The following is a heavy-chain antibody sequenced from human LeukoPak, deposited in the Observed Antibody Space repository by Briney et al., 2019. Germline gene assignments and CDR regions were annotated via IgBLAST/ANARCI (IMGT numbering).Heavy chain of an antibody. D-gene: IGHD1-26*01. CDR2: IYHSGST. CDR1: GYSISSGYY. Sequence: SETLSLTCTVSGYSISSGYYWGWIRQPPGKGLEWIGSIYHSGSTYYNPSLKSRVTISVDTSKNQFSLKLSSVTAADTAVYYCARVSRSGSYFGAFEIWGQGTMVTVSS. V-gene: IGHV4-38-2*02. CDR3: ARVSRSGSYFGAFEI. J-gene: IGHJ3*02.